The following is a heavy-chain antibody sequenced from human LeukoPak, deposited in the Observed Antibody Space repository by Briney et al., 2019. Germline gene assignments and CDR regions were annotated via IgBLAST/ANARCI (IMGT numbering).Heavy chain of an antibody. CDR2: ISGSGGST. CDR3: AKVPAAYCGGDCYYDY. Sequence: GGSLRLSCAAPGFTFSSYAMSWVRQAPGKGLEWVSAISGSGGSTYYADSVKGRFTISRDNSKNTLYLQMNSLRAEDTAVYYCAKVPAAYCGGDCYYDYWGQGILVTVSS. CDR1: GFTFSSYA. D-gene: IGHD2-21*02. V-gene: IGHV3-23*01. J-gene: IGHJ4*02.